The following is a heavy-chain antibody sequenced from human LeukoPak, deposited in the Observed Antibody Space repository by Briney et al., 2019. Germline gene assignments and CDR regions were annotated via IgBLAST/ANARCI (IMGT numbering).Heavy chain of an antibody. CDR2: ISGSSSYI. D-gene: IGHD1-26*01. Sequence: GGSLRLSCAASGFTFLSYSMNWVRQAPGKGLEWVSSISGSSSYIYYADSVKGRFTISRDNAKNSLYLQMNSLRAEDTAVYYCARDRVGATRDLDYWGQGTLVTVTS. V-gene: IGHV3-21*01. CDR1: GFTFLSYS. CDR3: ARDRVGATRDLDY. J-gene: IGHJ4*02.